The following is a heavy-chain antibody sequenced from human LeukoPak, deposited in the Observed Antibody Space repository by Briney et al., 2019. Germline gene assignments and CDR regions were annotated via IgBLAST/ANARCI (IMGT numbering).Heavy chain of an antibody. CDR3: ARELHDHSNLPHY. D-gene: IGHD4-11*01. CDR2: IYATGST. Sequence: SETLSLIFTVSGGPISGYYWSWIRQPSGKGLECIGRIYATGSTNYNPSLKSRVTMSVDMSENQFSLKLTSVTAADTAMYFCARELHDHSNLPHYWGQGILVTVSS. CDR1: GGPISGYY. J-gene: IGHJ4*02. V-gene: IGHV4-4*07.